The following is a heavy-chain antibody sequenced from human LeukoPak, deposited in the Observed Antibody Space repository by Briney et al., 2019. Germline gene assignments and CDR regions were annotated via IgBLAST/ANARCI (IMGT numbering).Heavy chain of an antibody. D-gene: IGHD3-16*01. CDR2: IWYDGSNK. Sequence: GRSLRLSCAASGFTFNDYGLHWVRQAPGKGLDWVAVIWYDGSNKYYADSVKGRFTISRDNSKNTLYLQMNSLRAEDTAVYYCARDPPGVVLGDYWGQGTLVTVSS. CDR3: ARDPPGVVLGDY. V-gene: IGHV3-33*01. CDR1: GFTFNDYG. J-gene: IGHJ4*02.